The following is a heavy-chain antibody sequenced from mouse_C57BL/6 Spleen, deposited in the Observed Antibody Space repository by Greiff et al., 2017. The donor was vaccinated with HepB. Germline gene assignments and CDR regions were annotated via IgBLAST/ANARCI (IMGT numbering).Heavy chain of an antibody. Sequence: EVNLVESGGDLVKHGGSLKLSCAASGFTFSSYGMSWVRQTPDKRLEWVATISSGGSYTYYPDSVKGRFTISRDNAKNTLYLQMSSLKSEDTAMYYCAREGLRRDYYAMDYWGQGTSVTVSS. D-gene: IGHD2-2*01. V-gene: IGHV5-6*01. CDR1: GFTFSSYG. J-gene: IGHJ4*01. CDR2: ISSGGSYT. CDR3: AREGLRRDYYAMDY.